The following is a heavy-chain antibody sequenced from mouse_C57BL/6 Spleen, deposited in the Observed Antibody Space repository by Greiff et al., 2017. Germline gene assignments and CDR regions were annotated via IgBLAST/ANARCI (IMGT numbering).Heavy chain of an antibody. V-gene: IGHV1-9*01. J-gene: IGHJ3*01. D-gene: IGHD1-1*01. CDR2: ILPGSGST. CDR3: ARRGTTVPFAY. Sequence: VQLQQSGAELMKPGASVKLSCKATGYTFPGSWIEWVKQRPGQGLEWIGEILPGSGSTNDNEKVKGKATFTADTSSNTAYRQLSSLTTEDSAIYYCARRGTTVPFAYWGQGTLVTVSA. CDR1: GYTFPGSW.